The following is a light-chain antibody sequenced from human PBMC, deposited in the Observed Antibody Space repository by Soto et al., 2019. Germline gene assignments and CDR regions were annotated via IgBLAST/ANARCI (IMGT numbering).Light chain of an antibody. Sequence: DIQMTQTPSTLSASVGDRVTITCRASQTIGSWLAWHQQKPGKAPKSLIYKASTLAGGVPSRFSGSGSGTEFALTISSLQPDDFATYYCHQYNSFSSWTFGQGTKVEIK. V-gene: IGKV1-5*03. CDR2: KAS. J-gene: IGKJ1*01. CDR3: HQYNSFSSWT. CDR1: QTIGSW.